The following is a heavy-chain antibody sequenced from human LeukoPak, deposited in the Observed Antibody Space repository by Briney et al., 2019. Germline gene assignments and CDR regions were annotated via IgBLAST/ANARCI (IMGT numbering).Heavy chain of an antibody. V-gene: IGHV3-21*01. CDR1: GFTFSDYS. Sequence: KPGGSLRLSCAASGFTFSDYSMHWVRQAPGKGLEWISSISSGSSYKFYADSVKGRFTISRDNARSSLYLQLNSLRADDTATYYCARGPRTIGGDGKGYFDYWGQEILVLVSS. J-gene: IGHJ4*01. CDR2: ISSGSSYK. D-gene: IGHD1-26*01. CDR3: ARGPRTIGGDGKGYFDY.